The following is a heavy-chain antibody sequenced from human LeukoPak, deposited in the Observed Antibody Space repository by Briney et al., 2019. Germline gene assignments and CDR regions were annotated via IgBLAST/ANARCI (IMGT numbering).Heavy chain of an antibody. Sequence: ASVKVSCKASGYTFTSYAMHWVRQAPGQRLEWMGWINAGNGNTKYSQKFQGRVTITRDTSASTAYMELSSLRSEDTAVYYCAREDQGPLPPIRYFGNFAVSSGMDVWGQGTTVTVSS. CDR3: AREDQGPLPPIRYFGNFAVSSGMDV. V-gene: IGHV1-3*01. CDR1: GYTFTSYA. CDR2: INAGNGNT. J-gene: IGHJ6*02. D-gene: IGHD3-9*01.